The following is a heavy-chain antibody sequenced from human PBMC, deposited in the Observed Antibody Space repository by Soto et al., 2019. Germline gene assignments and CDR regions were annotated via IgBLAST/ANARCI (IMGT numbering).Heavy chain of an antibody. V-gene: IGHV3-49*03. J-gene: IGHJ6*02. CDR1: GFTFGDYA. CDR2: IRSKAYGGTT. Sequence: GGSLRLSCTASGFTFGDYAMGWFRQAPGKGLEWVGFIRSKAYGGTTEYAASVKGRFTISRDDSKSIAYLQMNSLKTEDTAVYYCTRASAGLGYCSGGSCYFDYYCGMDVWGQGATVTVSS. CDR3: TRASAGLGYCSGGSCYFDYYCGMDV. D-gene: IGHD2-15*01.